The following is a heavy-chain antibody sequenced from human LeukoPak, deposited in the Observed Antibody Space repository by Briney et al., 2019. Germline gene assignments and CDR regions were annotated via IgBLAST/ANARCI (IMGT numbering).Heavy chain of an antibody. CDR2: SKNKDYAYST. CDR3: TRIFYYGTRGYYPDF. Sequence: GESLKISCAASGFTFSDHHMDWVRQAPGKGLEWIGRSKNKDYAYSTVYAASVKGRFTFSRDDPKNSLYLQMNSLTTEDTAVYYCTRIFYYGTRGYYPDFWGQGTLVTVSS. J-gene: IGHJ4*02. V-gene: IGHV3-72*01. CDR1: GFTFSDHH. D-gene: IGHD3-22*01.